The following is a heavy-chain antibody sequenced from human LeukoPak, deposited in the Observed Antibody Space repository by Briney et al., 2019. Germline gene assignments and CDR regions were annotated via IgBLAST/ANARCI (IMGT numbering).Heavy chain of an antibody. V-gene: IGHV3-7*01. CDR1: GFTFTNHW. J-gene: IGHJ4*02. Sequence: GESLRLSCAASGFTFTNHWMSWVRQAPGKGLEWVANIKQDGSEKYYVDSVKGRFTISRDNAKNSLYLQMNSLRAEDTAVYYCARAGPGPYYFDYWGQGTLVTVSS. CDR2: IKQDGSEK. CDR3: ARAGPGPYYFDY.